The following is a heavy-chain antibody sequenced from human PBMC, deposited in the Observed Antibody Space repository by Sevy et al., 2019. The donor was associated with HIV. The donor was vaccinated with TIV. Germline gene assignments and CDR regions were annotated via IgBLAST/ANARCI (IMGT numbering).Heavy chain of an antibody. V-gene: IGHV3-7*01. CDR2: INEDGTEK. CDR3: ARHVAAGDF. J-gene: IGHJ4*02. D-gene: IGHD2-21*01. CDR1: GFTFTRYW. Sequence: GGSLRLSCAASGFTFTRYWMTWVHQAPGKGLQWLGNINEDGTEKYYRDSVRGRFTISRDNAKKSLHLQMNSLRVDDTGVYYCARHVAAGDFRGQGTLVTVSS.